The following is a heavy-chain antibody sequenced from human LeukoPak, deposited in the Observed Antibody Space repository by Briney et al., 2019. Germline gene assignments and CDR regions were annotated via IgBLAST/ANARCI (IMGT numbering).Heavy chain of an antibody. V-gene: IGHV3-23*01. D-gene: IGHD2-15*01. CDR3: ARSGLNRFDY. CDR1: GFTVSSNY. Sequence: PGGSLRLSCAASGFTVSSNYMSWVRQAPGKGLEWVSAISGSGGGTSYADSVKGRFTISRDNSKNTLFLQMNSLRAEDTAAYYCARSGLNRFDYWGQGTLVTVSS. CDR2: ISGSGGGT. J-gene: IGHJ4*02.